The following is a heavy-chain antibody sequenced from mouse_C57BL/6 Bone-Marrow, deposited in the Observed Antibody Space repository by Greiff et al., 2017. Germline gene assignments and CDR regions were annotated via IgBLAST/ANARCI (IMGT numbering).Heavy chain of an antibody. CDR1: GYTFTSYW. CDR2: IYPGSGST. CDR3: ARSPRGYFDY. V-gene: IGHV1-55*01. Sequence: QVQLQQPGAELVKPGASVKMSCKASGYTFTSYWITWVKQRPGQGLEWIGDIYPGSGSTNYNEKFKSKATLTVETSSSTAYMQLSSLTSEDSAVYYCARSPRGYFDYWGQGTTLTVSS. J-gene: IGHJ2*01.